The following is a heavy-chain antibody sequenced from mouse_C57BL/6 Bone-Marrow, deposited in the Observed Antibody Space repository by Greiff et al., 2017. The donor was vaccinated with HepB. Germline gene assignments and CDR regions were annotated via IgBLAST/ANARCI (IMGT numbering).Heavy chain of an antibody. CDR2: IYPGSGST. CDR1: GYTFTSYW. Sequence: QVQLHQPGAELVKPGASVKMSCKASGYTFTSYWITWVKQRPGQGLEWIGDIYPGSGSTNYNEKFKSKATLTVDTSSSTAYMQLSSLTSEDSAVYYCARGRLRRGAWFAYWGQGTLVTVSA. J-gene: IGHJ3*01. D-gene: IGHD2-4*01. V-gene: IGHV1-55*01. CDR3: ARGRLRRGAWFAY.